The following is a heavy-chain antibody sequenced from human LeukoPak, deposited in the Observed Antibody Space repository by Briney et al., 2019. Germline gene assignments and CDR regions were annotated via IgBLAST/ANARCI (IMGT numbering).Heavy chain of an antibody. J-gene: IGHJ4*02. D-gene: IGHD3-22*01. CDR3: ARARGSSGYWTDY. Sequence: GGSPRLSCAASGFTFSSYSMNWVRQAPGKGLVWVSRINSDGSSTSYADSVKGRFTISRDNAKNTLYLQMNSLRAEDTAVYYCARARGSSGYWTDYWGQGTLVTVSS. CDR1: GFTFSSYS. V-gene: IGHV3-74*01. CDR2: INSDGSST.